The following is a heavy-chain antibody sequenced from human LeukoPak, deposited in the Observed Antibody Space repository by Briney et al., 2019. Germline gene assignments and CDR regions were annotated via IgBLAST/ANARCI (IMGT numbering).Heavy chain of an antibody. D-gene: IGHD2-15*01. CDR1: GGSFSGYY. Sequence: PSETLSLTCAVYGGSFSGYYWSWIRQPPGKGLEWIGEINHSGSTNYNPSLKSRVTISVDTSKNQFSLKLSSVTAADTAVYYCAVQGSGEFDYWGQGTLVTVSS. CDR3: AVQGSGEFDY. V-gene: IGHV4-34*01. CDR2: INHSGST. J-gene: IGHJ4*02.